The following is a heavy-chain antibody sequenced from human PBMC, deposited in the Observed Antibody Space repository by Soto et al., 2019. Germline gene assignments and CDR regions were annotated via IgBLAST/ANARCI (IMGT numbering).Heavy chain of an antibody. V-gene: IGHV4-34*01. J-gene: IGHJ4*02. CDR1: GGSFSGYY. D-gene: IGHD5-12*01. CDR3: ARGRGYSGYVFDY. Sequence: ETLSLTCAVYGGSFSGYYWSWIRQPPGKGLEWIGEINHSGSTNYNPSLKSRVTISVDTSKNQFSLKLSSVTAADTAVYYCARGRGYSGYVFDYWGQGTLVTVSS. CDR2: INHSGST.